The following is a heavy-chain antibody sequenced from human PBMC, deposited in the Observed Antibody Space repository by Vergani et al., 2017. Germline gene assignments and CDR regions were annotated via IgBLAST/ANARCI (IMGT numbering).Heavy chain of an antibody. CDR1: GYTFTGYY. V-gene: IGHV1-69*09. Sequence: QVQLVQSGAEVKKPGASVKVSCKASGYTFTGYYMHWVRQAPGQGLEWMGRIIPILGIANYAQKFQGRVTITADKSTSTAYMELSSLRSEDTAVYYCAREKARVTMIVVVGAFDIWGQGTMVTVSS. J-gene: IGHJ3*02. CDR2: IIPILGIA. D-gene: IGHD3-22*01. CDR3: AREKARVTMIVVVGAFDI.